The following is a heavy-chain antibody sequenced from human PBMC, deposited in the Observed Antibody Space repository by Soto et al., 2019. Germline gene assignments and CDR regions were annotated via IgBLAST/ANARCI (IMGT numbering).Heavy chain of an antibody. CDR1: GGSISSYY. J-gene: IGHJ5*02. CDR2: IYYSGST. D-gene: IGHD3-3*01. V-gene: IGHV4-59*08. Sequence: SETLSLTCTVSGGSISSYYWSWIRQPPGKGLEWIGYIYYSGSTNYNPSLKSRVTISVDTSKNQFSLKLSSVTAADTAVYYCARLTYHDFWSGYYMGWFDPWGQGTLVTVSS. CDR3: ARLTYHDFWSGYYMGWFDP.